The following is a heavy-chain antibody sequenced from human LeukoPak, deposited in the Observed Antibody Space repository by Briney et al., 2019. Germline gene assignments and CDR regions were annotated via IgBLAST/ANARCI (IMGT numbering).Heavy chain of an antibody. CDR2: INPNSGGT. D-gene: IGHD2-15*01. V-gene: IGHV1-2*02. CDR3: VKTLASAGDY. Sequence: ASVKVSCKASGYTFTGYYMHCVRHTPGQGLEWMGWINPNSGGTNYAQKCQGRVTMTRDTSISTAYMELSRLRSDDTAVYYCVKTLASAGDYWGQGTLVTVSS. CDR1: GYTFTGYY. J-gene: IGHJ4*02.